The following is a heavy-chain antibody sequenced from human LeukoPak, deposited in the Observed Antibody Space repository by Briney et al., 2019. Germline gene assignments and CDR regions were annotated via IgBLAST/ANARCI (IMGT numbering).Heavy chain of an antibody. Sequence: ASVKVSCKASGYTFTSYYTHWVRQAPGQGLEWMGWSSAYNGNTNYAQKVQGRVTMTTDTSTSTAYMELRSLRSDDTAVYYCARGQWPASSFDYWGQGTLVTVSS. CDR2: SSAYNGNT. D-gene: IGHD6-19*01. CDR3: ARGQWPASSFDY. J-gene: IGHJ4*02. V-gene: IGHV1-18*04. CDR1: GYTFTSYY.